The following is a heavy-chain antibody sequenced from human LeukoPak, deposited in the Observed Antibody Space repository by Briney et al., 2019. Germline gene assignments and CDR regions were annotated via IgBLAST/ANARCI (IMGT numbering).Heavy chain of an antibody. D-gene: IGHD6-6*01. CDR3: ARDPYSSTWSYGMDV. Sequence: GGSLRLSCAASGFTFSNYWMSWVRQAPGKGLEWVANIEQDGSEEVYVDSLKGRFTISRDNAKNSLFLQMNTLRAEDTAVYYCARDPYSSTWSYGMDVWGQGTTVTVSS. CDR2: IEQDGSEE. J-gene: IGHJ6*02. CDR1: GFTFSNYW. V-gene: IGHV3-7*05.